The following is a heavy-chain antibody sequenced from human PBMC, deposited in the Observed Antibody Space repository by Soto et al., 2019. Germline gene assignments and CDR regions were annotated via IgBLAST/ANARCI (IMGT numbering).Heavy chain of an antibody. CDR2: IIPIFGTA. V-gene: IGHV1-69*06. Sequence: GASVKVSCKASGGTFSSYAISWVRQAPGQGLEWMGGIIPIFGTANYAQKFQGRVTITADKSTSTAYMELSSLRSEDTAVYYCARFQKGRVALTPWGQGTLVTVSS. J-gene: IGHJ4*02. D-gene: IGHD7-27*01. CDR3: ARFQKGRVALTP. CDR1: GGTFSSYA.